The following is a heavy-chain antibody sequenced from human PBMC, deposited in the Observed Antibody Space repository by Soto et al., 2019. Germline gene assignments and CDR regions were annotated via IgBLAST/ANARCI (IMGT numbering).Heavy chain of an antibody. D-gene: IGHD7-27*01. J-gene: IGHJ4*02. CDR3: ARDANTSGGQHWAFHYFDS. CDR1: GFSFSISP. Sequence: QVQLVESGGGVVQPGRSLRLSCAASGFSFSISPMHWVRQAPGKGPEWVALISYDGTNKFYADSVKGRFTISRDNSKSTRYLQVDSLRPEDAAVYYCARDANTSGGQHWAFHYFDSWGQGTLVTVSS. V-gene: IGHV3-30-3*01. CDR2: ISYDGTNK.